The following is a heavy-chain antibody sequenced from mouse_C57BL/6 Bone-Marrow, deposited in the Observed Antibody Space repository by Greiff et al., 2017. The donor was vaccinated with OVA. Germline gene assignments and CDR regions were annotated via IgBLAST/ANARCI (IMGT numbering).Heavy chain of an antibody. V-gene: IGHV5-9-1*02. Sequence: EVQRVESGVGLVKPGGSLKLSCAASGFTFSSYAMSWVRQTSEKRLEWVAYISSGGDYIYYANTVKGRFTISRDNAKNTLYLQMSSLKSEDTAMYYCTRLLDATDYWGQGTSVTVSA. CDR2: ISSGGDYI. D-gene: IGHD2-1*01. J-gene: IGHJ4*01. CDR3: TRLLDATDY. CDR1: GFTFSSYA.